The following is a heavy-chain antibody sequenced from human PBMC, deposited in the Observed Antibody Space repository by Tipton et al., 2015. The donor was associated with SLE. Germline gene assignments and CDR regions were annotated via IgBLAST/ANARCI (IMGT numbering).Heavy chain of an antibody. CDR1: GYTFTGYY. CDR2: MNPNSGNT. V-gene: IGHV1-8*02. Sequence: QLVQSGAEVKKPGASVKVSCKASGYTFTGYYMHWVRQAPGQGLEWMGWMNPNSGNTGYAQKFQGRATMTRNTSVSTAYMELSSLRSEDTAVYYCARSYMDVWGKGTTVTVSS. CDR3: ARSYMDV. J-gene: IGHJ6*03.